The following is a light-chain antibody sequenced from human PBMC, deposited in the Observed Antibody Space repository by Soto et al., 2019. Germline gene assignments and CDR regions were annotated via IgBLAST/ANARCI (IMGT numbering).Light chain of an antibody. Sequence: QSVLTQPDSVSGSPGQSITISCTGTSSDVGGYNYVSWYQQHPGKAPKLMIYDVSNRPSGVSNRFSGSKSGNTASLTISGLQAEDEADYYCSSYTSSNTLVIFGGGTKLTVL. CDR1: SSDVGGYNY. CDR3: SSYTSSNTLVI. CDR2: DVS. V-gene: IGLV2-14*01. J-gene: IGLJ2*01.